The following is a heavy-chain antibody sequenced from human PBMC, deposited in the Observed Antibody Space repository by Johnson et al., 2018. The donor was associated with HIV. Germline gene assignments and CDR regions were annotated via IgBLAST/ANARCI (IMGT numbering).Heavy chain of an antibody. CDR1: GFSFSDHF. CDR3: TRQADI. CDR2: IRSKANSYAT. J-gene: IGHJ3*02. V-gene: IGHV3-73*01. Sequence: VQLVESGGGLIQPGGSLRLSCVGSGFSFSDHFMDWVRQATGKGLEWVGRIRSKANSYATAYAASVKGRFTISRDDSKNTAYLQMNSLKTEDTAVYYCTRQADIWGQGTMVTVSS.